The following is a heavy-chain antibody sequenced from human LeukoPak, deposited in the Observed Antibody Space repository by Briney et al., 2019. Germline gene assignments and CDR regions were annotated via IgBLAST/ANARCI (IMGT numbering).Heavy chain of an antibody. CDR3: AACYDSSGYYDY. J-gene: IGHJ4*02. V-gene: IGHV3-53*01. CDR1: GFTVSSNY. Sequence: GGSLRLSCAASGFTVSSNYMSWVRQAPGKGLEWVSVIYSGGGTYYADSVKGRLTISRDNSKNTLYLEMNSLRAEDTAVYYCAACYDSSGYYDYWGQGTLVTVSS. D-gene: IGHD3-22*01. CDR2: IYSGGGT.